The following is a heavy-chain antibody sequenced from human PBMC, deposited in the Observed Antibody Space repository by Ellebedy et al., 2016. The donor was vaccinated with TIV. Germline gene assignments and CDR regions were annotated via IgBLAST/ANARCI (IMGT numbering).Heavy chain of an antibody. CDR2: IKRSGST. CDR3: ARGSYGDYPPDY. CDR1: GGSISSFY. D-gene: IGHD4-17*01. Sequence: MPSETLSLTCTVSGGSISSFYWSWIRQPPGKGLEWIGYIKRSGSTNYNPSLRSRVTILVDTSKTRFSLRLSSVTAADPAVYYCARGSYGDYPPDYWGQGTLVTVSS. J-gene: IGHJ4*02. V-gene: IGHV4-59*01.